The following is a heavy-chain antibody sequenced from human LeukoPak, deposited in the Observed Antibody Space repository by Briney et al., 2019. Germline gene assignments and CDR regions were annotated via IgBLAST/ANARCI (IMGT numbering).Heavy chain of an antibody. Sequence: SETLSLTCTVSGGSISSGGYYWSWIRQHPGKGLEWIGYIYYSGSTYYNPSLKSRVTISVDTSKNQFSLKLSSVTAADTAVYYCAAGLDDAFDIWGQGTMITVSS. J-gene: IGHJ3*02. V-gene: IGHV4-31*03. CDR1: GGSISSGGYY. CDR2: IYYSGST. CDR3: AAGLDDAFDI.